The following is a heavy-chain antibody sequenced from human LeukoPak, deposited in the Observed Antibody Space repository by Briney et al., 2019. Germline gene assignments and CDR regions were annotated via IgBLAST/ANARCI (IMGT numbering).Heavy chain of an antibody. CDR2: IKQDGREK. CDR3: ARAVGGESYYYYYYGMDV. J-gene: IGHJ6*02. V-gene: IGHV3-7*01. Sequence: GGSLRLSCAAAGFTFSNYWMNWVRQAPRKGLEWVAYIKQDGREKYYVDSVKGRFTISRDNTQNSLYLQMDSLSVEDTAVYYCARAVGGESYYYYYYGMDVWGQGTTVTVSS. CDR1: GFTFSNYW. D-gene: IGHD3-16*01.